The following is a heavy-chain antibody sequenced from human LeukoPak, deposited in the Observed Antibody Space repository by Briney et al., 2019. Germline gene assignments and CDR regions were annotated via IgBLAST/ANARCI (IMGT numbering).Heavy chain of an antibody. CDR3: ARPLGYSGSGSYYAY. CDR1: GFTFSSYE. V-gene: IGHV3-48*03. J-gene: IGHJ4*02. Sequence: GGSLRLSCEASGFTFSSYEMSWVRQAPGKGLEWVSYISIGGDTIHYADSAKGRLTISRDNAKKSLYLQMNSLRAEDTAVYYCARPLGYSGSGSYYAYWGQGTLVTVSA. D-gene: IGHD3-10*01. CDR2: ISIGGDTI.